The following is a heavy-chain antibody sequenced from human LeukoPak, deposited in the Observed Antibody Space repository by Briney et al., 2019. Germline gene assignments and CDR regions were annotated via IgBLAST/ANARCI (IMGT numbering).Heavy chain of an antibody. J-gene: IGHJ4*02. D-gene: IGHD3-9*01. CDR3: ARGQYDFLTRSYYFNY. Sequence: PSGTLSLTCTVSGASIGTYYWSWIRQPPGKGLEWIGYVYNSGSTNYNPSLKSRVTISVDTAKNQFSLNLNSVTAADTAIYYCARGQYDFLTRSYYFNYWGQGILVTVSS. V-gene: IGHV4-59*01. CDR2: VYNSGST. CDR1: GASIGTYY.